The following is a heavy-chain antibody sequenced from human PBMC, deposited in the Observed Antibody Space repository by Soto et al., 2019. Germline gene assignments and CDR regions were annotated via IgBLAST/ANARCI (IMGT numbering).Heavy chain of an antibody. J-gene: IGHJ5*02. CDR2: TNQSGST. CDR1: GGSFGGYY. D-gene: IGHD3-22*01. CDR3: ARGAPYYYDSCGYRDWFDP. V-gene: IGHV4-34*01. Sequence: SETLSLTCAVYGGSFGGYYWSWIRQPPGKGLEWIGETNQSGSTDYNPSLKSRGTISVDTSKNKFPLKLSSVTAADTAGYYCARGAPYYYDSCGYRDWFDPWGQGTLVTVYS.